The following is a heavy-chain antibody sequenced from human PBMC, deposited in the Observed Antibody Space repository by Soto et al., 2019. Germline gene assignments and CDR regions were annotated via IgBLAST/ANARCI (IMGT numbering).Heavy chain of an antibody. Sequence: PSETLSLTCAVSGGSISSSNWWCWVRQPPGKGLEWIGEIYHSGSTNYNPSLKSRVTISVDKSKNQFSLKLSSVTAADTAVYYCARDSTPNDSSGWPYYYYGMDVWGQGTTVTVSS. CDR1: GGSISSSNW. D-gene: IGHD6-19*01. V-gene: IGHV4-4*02. CDR3: ARDSTPNDSSGWPYYYYGMDV. CDR2: IYHSGST. J-gene: IGHJ6*02.